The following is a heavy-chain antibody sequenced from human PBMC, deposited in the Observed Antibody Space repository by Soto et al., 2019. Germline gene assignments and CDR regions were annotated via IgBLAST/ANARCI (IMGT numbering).Heavy chain of an antibody. CDR3: ARESDYYDSSGYSKLSYFDY. CDR1: GGSISSGDYY. V-gene: IGHV4-30-4*01. J-gene: IGHJ4*02. Sequence: SETPSLTCTVSGGSISSGDYYWSWIRQPPGKGLEWIGYIYYSGSTYYNPSLKSRVTISVDTSKNQFSLKLSSVTAADTAVYYCARESDYYDSSGYSKLSYFDYWGQGTLVTVSS. D-gene: IGHD3-22*01. CDR2: IYYSGST.